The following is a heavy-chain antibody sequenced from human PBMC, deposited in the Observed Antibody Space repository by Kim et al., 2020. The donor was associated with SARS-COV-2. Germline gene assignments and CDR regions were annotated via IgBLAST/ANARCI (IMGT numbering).Heavy chain of an antibody. CDR1: GYTFTSYD. CDR3: ARGRRSRIAARPTTLRIFDP. D-gene: IGHD6-6*01. Sequence: ASVKVSCKASGYTFTSYDINWVRQATGQGLEWMGWMNPNSGNTGYAQKFQGRVTMTRNTSISTAYMELSSLRSEDTAVYYCARGRRSRIAARPTTLRIFDPWGQGTLVTVSS. J-gene: IGHJ5*02. V-gene: IGHV1-8*01. CDR2: MNPNSGNT.